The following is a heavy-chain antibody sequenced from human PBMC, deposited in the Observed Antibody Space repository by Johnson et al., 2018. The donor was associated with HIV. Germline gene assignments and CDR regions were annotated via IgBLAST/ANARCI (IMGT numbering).Heavy chain of an antibody. CDR2: ISYDGSNK. CDR1: GFTFSSYG. CDR3: ARDQVVEMATIIGDDAFDS. V-gene: IGHV3-30*03. D-gene: IGHD5-24*01. J-gene: IGHJ3*02. Sequence: QVQLVESGGGVVQPGRSLRLSCAASGFTFSSYGMHWVRQAPGKGLEWVAVISYDGSNKYYADSVKGRFTISRDNSKNTLYLQMNSLRAEDTAVYYCARDQVVEMATIIGDDAFDSWGQGTMVTVSS.